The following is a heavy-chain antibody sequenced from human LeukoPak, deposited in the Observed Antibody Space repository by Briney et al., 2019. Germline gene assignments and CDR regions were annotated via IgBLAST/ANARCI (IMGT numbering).Heavy chain of an antibody. Sequence: SETLSLTCTVSGGSISSYYWSWIRQPPGKGLEWIGYIYYSGSTNYNPSLKSRVTISVDTSKNQFSLKLSSVTAADTAVYYCATSPTAMVRGVIDDAFDIWGQGTMVTVSS. CDR3: ATSPTAMVRGVIDDAFDI. CDR1: GGSISSYY. CDR2: IYYSGST. J-gene: IGHJ3*02. D-gene: IGHD3-10*01. V-gene: IGHV4-59*01.